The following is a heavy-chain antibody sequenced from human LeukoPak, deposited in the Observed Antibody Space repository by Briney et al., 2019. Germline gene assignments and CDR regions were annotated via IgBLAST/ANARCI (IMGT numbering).Heavy chain of an antibody. Sequence: SETLSLTCTVSGGSISSYYWSWIRPPPGKGLEWIGYIYYSGSTNYNPSLKSRVTISVDTSKYQFSLKLSSVTAADTAVYYCARDPDGYNRGGFDYWGQGTLVTVSS. CDR2: IYYSGST. CDR1: GGSISSYY. V-gene: IGHV4-59*12. D-gene: IGHD5-24*01. J-gene: IGHJ4*02. CDR3: ARDPDGYNRGGFDY.